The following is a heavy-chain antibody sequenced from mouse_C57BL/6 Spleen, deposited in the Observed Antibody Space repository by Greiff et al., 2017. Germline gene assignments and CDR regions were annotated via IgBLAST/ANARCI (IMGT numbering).Heavy chain of an antibody. CDR2: INPSNGGT. Sequence: QVQLQQPGTELVKPGASVKLSCKASGYTFTSYWMHWVKQRPGQGLEWIGNINPSNGGTNYNEKFKSKATLTVDKSSSTAYMQLSSLTSEDSAVYYCARHHGISSYWYFDVWGTGTTVTVSS. D-gene: IGHD1-1*01. CDR3: ARHHGISSYWYFDV. V-gene: IGHV1-53*01. CDR1: GYTFTSYW. J-gene: IGHJ1*03.